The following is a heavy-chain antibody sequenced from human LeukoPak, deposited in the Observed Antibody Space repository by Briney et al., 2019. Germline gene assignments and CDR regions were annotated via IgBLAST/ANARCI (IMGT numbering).Heavy chain of an antibody. Sequence: SETLSLTCTVSGGSISSSSYYWGWIRQPPGEGLEWIGSIYYSGSTYYNPSLKSRVTISVDTSKNQFSLKLSSVTAADTAVYYCARDPFLFAEGGFDIWGQGTMVTVSS. CDR2: IYYSGST. V-gene: IGHV4-39*07. CDR1: GGSISSSSYY. CDR3: ARDPFLFAEGGFDI. J-gene: IGHJ3*02. D-gene: IGHD2-21*01.